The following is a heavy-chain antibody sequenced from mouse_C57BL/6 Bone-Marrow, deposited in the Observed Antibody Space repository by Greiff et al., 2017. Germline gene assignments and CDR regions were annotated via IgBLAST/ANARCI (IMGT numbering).Heavy chain of an antibody. CDR3: ARGGSTVVATWAMDY. V-gene: IGHV1-76*01. D-gene: IGHD1-1*01. CDR1: GYTFTDYY. J-gene: IGHJ4*01. Sequence: VQLQQSGAELVRPGASVKLSCKASGYTFTDYYINWVKQRPGQGLEWIARIYPGRGNTYFNEKFKGKATLTAEKSSSTAYMQLSSLTSADSAVYFWARGGSTVVATWAMDYWGQGTSLTVSS. CDR2: IYPGRGNT.